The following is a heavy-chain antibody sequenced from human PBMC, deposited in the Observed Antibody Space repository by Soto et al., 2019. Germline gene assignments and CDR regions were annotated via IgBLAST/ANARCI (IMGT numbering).Heavy chain of an antibody. J-gene: IGHJ4*02. CDR2: IYHSGST. CDR1: GGSISRGGYS. D-gene: IGHD5-12*01. Sequence: SEPLSLTCAVSGGSISRGGYSWSWIRQPPGKGLEWIGYIYHSGSTYYNPSLKSRVTISVDRSKNQFSLKLSSVTAADTAVYYCAGGPGVARNYWGQGTLVTVSS. CDR3: AGGPGVARNY. V-gene: IGHV4-30-2*01.